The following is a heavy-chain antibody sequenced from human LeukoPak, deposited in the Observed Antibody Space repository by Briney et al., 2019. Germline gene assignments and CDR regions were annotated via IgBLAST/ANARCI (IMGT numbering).Heavy chain of an antibody. CDR3: AAYYDYVWGSYRRSH. J-gene: IGHJ4*02. D-gene: IGHD3-16*02. CDR2: INHSGST. CDR1: GGSFSGYY. Sequence: SETLSLTCAVYGGSFSGYYWSWIRQPPGKGLEWIGEINHSGSTNYNPSLKSRVTISVDTSKNQFSLKLSSVTAADTAVYYCAAYYDYVWGSYRRSHWGQGTLVTVSS. V-gene: IGHV4-34*01.